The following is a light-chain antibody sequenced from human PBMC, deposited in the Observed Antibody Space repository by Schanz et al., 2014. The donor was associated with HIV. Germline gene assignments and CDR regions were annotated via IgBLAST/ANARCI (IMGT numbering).Light chain of an antibody. CDR3: QSFDRTLRGLV. Sequence: QSALTQPPSVSGSPGQSVTISCTGTSSDVGSYNRVSWYQQPPGTAPKLIIYEVSYRPSGVPDRFSGSKSGNTASLAISGLRSEDEGDYYCQSFDRTLRGLVFGGGTKLTVL. J-gene: IGLJ2*01. CDR2: EVS. V-gene: IGLV2-18*01. CDR1: SSDVGSYNR.